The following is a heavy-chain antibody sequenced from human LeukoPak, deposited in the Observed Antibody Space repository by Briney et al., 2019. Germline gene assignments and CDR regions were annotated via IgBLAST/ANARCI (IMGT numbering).Heavy chain of an antibody. Sequence: EASGTVSCKASGYTFTGYYMHWVRQAPGQGLEWMGWINPNSGGTNYAQKFQGRVTMTRDTSISTAYMELSRLRSDDTAVYYCAREGAIAAAGSDFDYWGQGTLVTVSS. CDR3: AREGAIAAAGSDFDY. CDR2: INPNSGGT. J-gene: IGHJ4*02. CDR1: GYTFTGYY. V-gene: IGHV1-2*02. D-gene: IGHD6-13*01.